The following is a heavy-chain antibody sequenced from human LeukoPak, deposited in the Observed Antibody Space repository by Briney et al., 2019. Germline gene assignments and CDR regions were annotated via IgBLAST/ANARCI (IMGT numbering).Heavy chain of an antibody. CDR3: ARAYSGSYYLGVSYYFDY. D-gene: IGHD1-26*01. Sequence: PSETLSLTCTVSGGSISSYYWSWIRQPPGKGLEWIGYIYYSGSTNYNPSLKSRVTISVDTSKNQFSLKLSSVTAADTAVYYCARAYSGSYYLGVSYYFDYWGQGTLVTVSS. CDR2: IYYSGST. CDR1: GGSISSYY. J-gene: IGHJ4*02. V-gene: IGHV4-59*01.